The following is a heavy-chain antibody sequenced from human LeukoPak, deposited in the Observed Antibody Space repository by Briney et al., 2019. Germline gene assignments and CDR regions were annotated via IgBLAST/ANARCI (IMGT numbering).Heavy chain of an antibody. CDR2: IDWNGGST. CDR1: GFTFDKYG. J-gene: IGHJ5*01. D-gene: IGHD3-22*01. Sequence: GSLRLSCAASGFTFDKYGMSWVRQAPGKGLEWVSGIDWNGGSTAYADSVKGRFTISRDNAKNSLYLQMNTLRAEDTAFYFCAKDSTFYYDSSGYYYWRWFDSWGQGTQVTVSS. V-gene: IGHV3-20*04. CDR3: AKDSTFYYDSSGYYYWRWFDS.